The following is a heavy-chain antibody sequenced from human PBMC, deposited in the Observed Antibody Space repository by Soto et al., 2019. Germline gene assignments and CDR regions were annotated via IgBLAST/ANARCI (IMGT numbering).Heavy chain of an antibody. Sequence: QVQLQESGPGQVKPSEILSLTCTVSGGSMNIYYWTWIRQPPGKGLEWIGYVRDTGSTNYNPSLKSRVTISIDTSRNQFSLSLSSVTAADTAVYFCARYSPPKKTYDSNPGWFDPWGQGTLVAVSS. V-gene: IGHV4-59*01. J-gene: IGHJ5*02. CDR3: ARYSPPKKTYDSNPGWFDP. D-gene: IGHD3-22*01. CDR2: VRDTGST. CDR1: GGSMNIYY.